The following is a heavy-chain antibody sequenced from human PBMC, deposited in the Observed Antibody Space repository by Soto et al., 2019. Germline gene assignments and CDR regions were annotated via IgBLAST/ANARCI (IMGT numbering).Heavy chain of an antibody. Sequence: QVQLVESGGGVVQPGRSLRLSCAASGFTFSSYGMHWVRQAPGKGLEWVAVIWYDGSNKYYADSVKGRFTISRDNSKNTLYLQMNSLRGEDTAVYYCATYGDTRGGAFDLWGQGTMVTVSS. CDR1: GFTFSSYG. J-gene: IGHJ3*01. D-gene: IGHD4-17*01. CDR3: ATYGDTRGGAFDL. CDR2: IWYDGSNK. V-gene: IGHV3-33*01.